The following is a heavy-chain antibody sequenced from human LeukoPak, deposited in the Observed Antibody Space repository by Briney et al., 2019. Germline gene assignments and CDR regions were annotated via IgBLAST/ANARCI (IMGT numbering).Heavy chain of an antibody. V-gene: IGHV4-34*01. J-gene: IGHJ4*02. CDR3: ARGGRIAAAGTGYFDY. CDR2: INHNGST. CDR1: GGSFSGYY. D-gene: IGHD6-13*01. Sequence: SETLSLTCAVYGGSFSGYYWRWIRQPPGKGLEWIGEINHNGSTNYNPSLKSRVTISVDTSKDQFSLTVSSVTAADRAVYYCARGGRIAAAGTGYFDYWGQGTLVTVSS.